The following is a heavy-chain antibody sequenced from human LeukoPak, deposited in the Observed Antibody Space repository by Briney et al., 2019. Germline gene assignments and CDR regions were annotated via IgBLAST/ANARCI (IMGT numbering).Heavy chain of an antibody. CDR3: ARALYGGGGFDY. Sequence: ASVKVSCKASVYTFTGYYMHWVRQAPGQGLEWMGWINPNSGGTNYAQKFQGRVTTTRDTSISTASMELSRLRSDDTAVYYCARALYGGGGFDYWGQGTLVTVSS. D-gene: IGHD4-23*01. J-gene: IGHJ4*02. V-gene: IGHV1-2*02. CDR2: INPNSGGT. CDR1: VYTFTGYY.